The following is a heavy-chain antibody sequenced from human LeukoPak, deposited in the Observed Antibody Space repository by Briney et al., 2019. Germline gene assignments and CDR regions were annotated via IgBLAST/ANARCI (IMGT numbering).Heavy chain of an antibody. Sequence: TPSETLSLTCTVSGGSISTYYWSWIRQPPGKGLLEWIGCIYSSGSTNYNPSLESRVTISVDTSKNQFSLTLSSVTAADTAVYYCASSYYYDSSGSPILDYWGQGTLVTVSS. CDR1: GGSISTYY. CDR3: ASSYYYDSSGSPILDY. D-gene: IGHD3-22*01. CDR2: IYSSGST. V-gene: IGHV4-4*09. J-gene: IGHJ4*02.